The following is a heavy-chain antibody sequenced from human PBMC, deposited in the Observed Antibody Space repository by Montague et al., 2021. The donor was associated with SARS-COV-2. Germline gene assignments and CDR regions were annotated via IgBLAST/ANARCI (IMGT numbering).Heavy chain of an antibody. CDR2: INHSGST. D-gene: IGHD4-17*01. CDR3: ARGRTVTTFYYYYYGMDV. V-gene: IGHV4-34*01. Sequence: SETLSLTCAVYGGSFSGYYWSWIRQRPGKGLEWNGEINHSGSTNYNPSLKSRVTISVDTSKNQFSLKLSSVTAADTAVYYCARGRTVTTFYYYYYGMDVWGQGTTVTVSS. CDR1: GGSFSGYY. J-gene: IGHJ6*02.